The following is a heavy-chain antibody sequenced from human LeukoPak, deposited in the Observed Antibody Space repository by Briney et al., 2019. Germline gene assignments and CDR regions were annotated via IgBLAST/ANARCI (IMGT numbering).Heavy chain of an antibody. J-gene: IGHJ6*03. D-gene: IGHD6-13*01. CDR2: INPNSGGT. V-gene: IGHV1-2*02. CDR3: ARDGLASSWYPYYSYMDV. CDR1: GYTFTGYY. Sequence: GASVKVSCKASGYTFTGYYMHWVRQAPGQGLEWMGWINPNSGGTNYAQKFQGRVTMTRDTSISTAYMELSRLRSDDTAVYYCARDGLASSWYPYYSYMDVWGKGTTVTVSS.